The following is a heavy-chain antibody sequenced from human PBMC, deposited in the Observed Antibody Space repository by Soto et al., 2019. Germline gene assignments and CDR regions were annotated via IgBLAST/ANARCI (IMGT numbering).Heavy chain of an antibody. CDR3: ARGGDGYTYNWCDP. CDR2: THYSGST. D-gene: IGHD5-12*01. V-gene: IGHV4-59*01. J-gene: IGHJ5*02. CDR1: GGSISSYY. Sequence: SETLSLTCTLSGGSISSYYWCWIRQPPGKGLEWIGYTHYSGSTNYNPSLKSRVTISIDTSKNQFSLNLNSVTAADAAVYYCARGGDGYTYNWCDPWGQGSLVSVSS.